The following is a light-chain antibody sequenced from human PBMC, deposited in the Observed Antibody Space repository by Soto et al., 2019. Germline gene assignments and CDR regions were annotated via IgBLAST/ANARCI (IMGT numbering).Light chain of an antibody. CDR2: GAS. CDR3: QQYGSSPRT. CDR1: QSVSSSY. J-gene: IGKJ1*01. V-gene: IGKV3-20*01. Sequence: EIVLTQSPGTLSLSPGERATLSCRASQSVSSSYLAWYQQKPGQAPRLLIEGASSSATGIPDRFSGSGSGTDFTLTISRLEPEDFTVYYCQQYGSSPRTLGQGTKVEL.